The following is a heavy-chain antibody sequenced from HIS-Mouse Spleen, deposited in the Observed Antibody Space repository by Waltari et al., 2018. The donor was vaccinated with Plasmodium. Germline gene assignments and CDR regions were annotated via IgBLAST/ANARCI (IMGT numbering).Heavy chain of an antibody. CDR2: ISSSSSYK. CDR3: ARDHNWNYDY. CDR1: GITFSSYS. V-gene: IGHV3-21*01. J-gene: IGHJ4*02. D-gene: IGHD1-7*01. Sequence: EVQLVESGGGLVKPGGSLRLSCAASGITFSSYSMNWVRQAQGKGLEWVSSISSSSSYKYYADSVKGRFTISRDNAKNSLYLQMNSLRAEDTAVYYCARDHNWNYDYWGQGTLVTVSS.